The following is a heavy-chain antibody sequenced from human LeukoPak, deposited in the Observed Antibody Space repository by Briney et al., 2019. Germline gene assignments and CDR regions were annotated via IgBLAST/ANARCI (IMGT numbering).Heavy chain of an antibody. V-gene: IGHV4-34*01. CDR3: ARRTYYYDSSGYH. J-gene: IGHJ4*02. Sequence: PSETLSLTCAVYGGSFSGYYWSWIRQPPGKGLEWIGSIYYSGSTYYNPSLKSRVTISVDTSKNQFSLKLSSVTAADTAVYYCARRTYYYDSSGYHWGQGTLVTVSS. CDR2: IYYSGST. CDR1: GGSFSGYY. D-gene: IGHD3-22*01.